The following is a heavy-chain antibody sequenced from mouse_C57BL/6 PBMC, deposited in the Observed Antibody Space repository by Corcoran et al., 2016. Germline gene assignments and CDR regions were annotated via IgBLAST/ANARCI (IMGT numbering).Heavy chain of an antibody. J-gene: IGHJ3*01. V-gene: IGHV1-81*01. D-gene: IGHD1-1*01. CDR1: GYTFTSSG. Sequence: QVQLQQSGAELARPGASVKLSCKASGYTFTSSGISWVKQRTGQGLEWIGEIYPRSGNTYYNEKFKGKATLTADKSSSTAYMELRSLTSEDSAFYFCAIGNGSTRWFAYWGQGTLVTVSA. CDR3: AIGNGSTRWFAY. CDR2: IYPRSGNT.